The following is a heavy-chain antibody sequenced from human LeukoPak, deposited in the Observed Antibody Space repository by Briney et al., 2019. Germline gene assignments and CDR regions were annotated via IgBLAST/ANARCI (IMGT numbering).Heavy chain of an antibody. CDR1: GFTSSSYA. Sequence: GGSLRLSCAASGFTSSSYAMSWVRQAPGKGLEWVSAISGSGGSTYYADSVKGRFTISRDNSKNTLYLQMNSLRAEDTAVYYCAKLTTGYYYDSSGYGLFDYWGQGTLVTVSS. J-gene: IGHJ4*02. V-gene: IGHV3-23*01. D-gene: IGHD3-22*01. CDR3: AKLTTGYYYDSSGYGLFDY. CDR2: ISGSGGST.